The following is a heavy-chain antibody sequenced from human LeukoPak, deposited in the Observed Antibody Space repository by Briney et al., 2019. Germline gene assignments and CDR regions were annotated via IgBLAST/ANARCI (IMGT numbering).Heavy chain of an antibody. CDR2: LSSSGSAF. CDR1: GFTFRSYE. Sequence: PGGSLRLSCEDSGFTFRSYEMNWVRQAPGKGLEWIAYLSSSGSAFSYADSVKGRFTISRDNAKKSLYLQMHSLRAEDTAIYYCARAPEEANYFMDVWGNGTTVTVSS. J-gene: IGHJ6*03. CDR3: ARAPEEANYFMDV. V-gene: IGHV3-48*03.